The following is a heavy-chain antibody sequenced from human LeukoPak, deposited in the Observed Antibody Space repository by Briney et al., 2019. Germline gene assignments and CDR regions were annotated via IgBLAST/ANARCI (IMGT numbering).Heavy chain of an antibody. V-gene: IGHV3-33*06. D-gene: IGHD6-13*01. CDR3: AKDQGSSWYFDY. CDR1: GCTFSSYG. CDR2: IWYDGSNK. J-gene: IGHJ4*02. Sequence: GRSLRLSCAASGCTFSSYGLLWVRQAPGKGLEGVAVIWYDGSNKYYADSVKGRFTISRDNSKNTLYLQMNSLRAEGTAVYYCAKDQGSSWYFDYWGQGTLVTVSS.